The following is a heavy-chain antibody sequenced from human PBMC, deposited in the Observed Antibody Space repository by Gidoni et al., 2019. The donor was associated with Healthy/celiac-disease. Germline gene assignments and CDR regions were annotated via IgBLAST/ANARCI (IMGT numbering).Heavy chain of an antibody. CDR3: ARATLLWFGELRSWFDP. CDR2: IYYSGST. J-gene: IGHJ5*02. Sequence: QLQLQESGPGLVKPSETLSLTCTVSGCSISSSSHYWGWIRQPPGKGLEWIGSIYYSGSTYYNPSLKSRVTISVDTSKNQFSLKLSYVTAADTAVYYCARATLLWFGELRSWFDPWGQGTLVTVSS. D-gene: IGHD3-10*01. CDR1: GCSISSSSHY. V-gene: IGHV4-39*07.